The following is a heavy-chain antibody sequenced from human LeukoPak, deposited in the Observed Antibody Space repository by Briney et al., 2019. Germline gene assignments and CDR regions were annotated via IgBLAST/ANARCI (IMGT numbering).Heavy chain of an antibody. CDR1: GGSISSYY. Sequence: SETLSLTCTVSGGSISSYYWSWIRQPPGKGLEWIGYIYYSGSTNYNPSLKSRVTISVDTSKNQFSLKLSSVTAADTAVYYCARCLYYYDSSGYYFGYYYYYGMDVWGQGTTVTVSS. J-gene: IGHJ6*02. CDR2: IYYSGST. CDR3: ARCLYYYDSSGYYFGYYYYYGMDV. D-gene: IGHD3-22*01. V-gene: IGHV4-59*12.